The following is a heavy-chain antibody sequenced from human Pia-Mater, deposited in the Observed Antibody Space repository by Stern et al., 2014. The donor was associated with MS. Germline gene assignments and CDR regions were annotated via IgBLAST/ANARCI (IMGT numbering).Heavy chain of an antibody. D-gene: IGHD2-21*02. Sequence: MQLVESGAEVKKPGSSVKVSCKVSGGTFSDNAFSWGRQAPGQGLEWMGGVLTIFGAADYAQNFQGRVTITADESTSTVYMEMSSLRSEDTAVYHYARGAYCGGDCYWGWFDSWGQGTLVTVSS. CDR3: ARGAYCGGDCYWGWFDS. V-gene: IGHV1-69*01. J-gene: IGHJ5*01. CDR1: GGTFSDNA. CDR2: VLTIFGAA.